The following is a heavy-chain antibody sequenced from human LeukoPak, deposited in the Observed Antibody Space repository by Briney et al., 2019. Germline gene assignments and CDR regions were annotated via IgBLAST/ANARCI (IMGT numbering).Heavy chain of an antibody. CDR1: GGTFSSYA. CDR3: ARDPLLGAVAGTGYWFDP. D-gene: IGHD6-19*01. J-gene: IGHJ5*02. Sequence: GSSVKVSCKASGGTFSSYAISWVRQAPGQGLEWMGRIIPILGIANYAQKFQGRVTITADKSTSTAYMELSSLRSEDTAVYYCARDPLLGAVAGTGYWFDPWGQGTLVTVSS. CDR2: IIPILGIA. V-gene: IGHV1-69*04.